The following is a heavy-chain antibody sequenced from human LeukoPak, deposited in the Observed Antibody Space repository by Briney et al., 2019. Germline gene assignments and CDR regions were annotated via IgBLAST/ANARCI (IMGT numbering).Heavy chain of an antibody. D-gene: IGHD3-22*01. V-gene: IGHV4-4*02. CDR2: IHQSTST. J-gene: IGHJ4*02. CDR1: GGSISSDNW. CDR3: ASRNYYDSTGYFPY. Sequence: NPSGTLSLTCAVSGGSISSDNWWTWVRQPPGKGLEWIGEIHQSTSTNYNPSLKSRVTISVDKSKNQFSLKLNSVTAADTAIYYCASRNYYDSTGYFPYWGQGTLVTVSS.